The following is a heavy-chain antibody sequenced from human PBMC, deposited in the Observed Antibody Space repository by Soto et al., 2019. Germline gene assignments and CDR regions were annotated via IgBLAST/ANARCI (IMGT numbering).Heavy chain of an antibody. CDR2: IKSDESST. CDR3: AREGGDIYSGTHHGPPGDY. CDR1: GFTFRNYW. V-gene: IGHV3-74*01. D-gene: IGHD1-26*01. J-gene: IGHJ4*02. Sequence: EVRLAESGGGLVQPGGSLRLSCAASGFTFRNYWMYWVRQAPGKGLVWVSRIKSDESSTSYADSVKGRFTISRDNAKNTLYLQMNGLRAEDTAVYYCAREGGDIYSGTHHGPPGDYWGQGTLVTVSS.